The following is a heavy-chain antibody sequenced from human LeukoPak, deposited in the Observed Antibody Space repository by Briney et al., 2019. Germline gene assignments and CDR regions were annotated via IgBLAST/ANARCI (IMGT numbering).Heavy chain of an antibody. CDR2: IYTSGST. J-gene: IGHJ5*02. D-gene: IGHD3-22*01. V-gene: IGHV4-61*02. CDR1: GGSISSGSYY. CDR3: ARLIVEVNWFDP. Sequence: SQTLSLTCTVYGGSISSGSYYWSWIRQPAGKGLEWIGRIYTSGSTNYNPSLKSRVTISVDTSKNPFSLTLSSVTAADTAVYYCARLIVEVNWFDPWGQGTLVTVSS.